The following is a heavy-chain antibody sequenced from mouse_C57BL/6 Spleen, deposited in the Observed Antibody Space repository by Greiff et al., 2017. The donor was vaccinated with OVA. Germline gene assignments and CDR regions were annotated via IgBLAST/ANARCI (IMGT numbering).Heavy chain of an antibody. CDR2: IWSGGRT. V-gene: IGHV2-2*02. CDR3: SRNYYYGSSYPYSMDY. CDR1: GFSLTSYG. D-gene: IGHD1-1*01. J-gene: IGHJ4*01. Sequence: VQLQESGPGLVQPSQSLSITCTVSGFSLTSYGVHWVRQSPGKGLEWLGVIWSGGRTDYNAAFISRLSISKDNSKSQVFFKMNILQANDTAIYYCSRNYYYGSSYPYSMDYWGQGTSVTVSS.